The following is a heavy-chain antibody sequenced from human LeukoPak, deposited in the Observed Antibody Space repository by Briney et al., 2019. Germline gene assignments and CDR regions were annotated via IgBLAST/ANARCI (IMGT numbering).Heavy chain of an antibody. J-gene: IGHJ4*02. CDR1: CGSISSYY. V-gene: IGHV4-4*07. CDR2: ISTSGST. D-gene: IGHD6-19*01. CDR3: ARIGGRAVAPLDY. Sequence: SETLSLTCIVSCGSISSYYWSWIRQPAGKGLEWIGRISTSGSTNYNPSLKSRVTMSLDASKNQFSLKLSSVTAADTAVYYCARIGGRAVAPLDYWGQGTLVTVSS.